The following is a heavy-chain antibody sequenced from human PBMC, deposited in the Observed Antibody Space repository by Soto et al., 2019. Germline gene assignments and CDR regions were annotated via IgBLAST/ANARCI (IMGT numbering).Heavy chain of an antibody. CDR1: GGSFSGYY. Sequence: PSETLSLTCAVYGGSFSGYYWSWIRQPPGKGLEWIGEINHSGSTNYNPSLKSRVTISVDTSKNQFSLKLSSVTAADTAVYYCADSGYDLGLRSWGQGTLVTVS. CDR3: ADSGYDLGLRS. J-gene: IGHJ5*02. CDR2: INHSGST. V-gene: IGHV4-34*01. D-gene: IGHD5-12*01.